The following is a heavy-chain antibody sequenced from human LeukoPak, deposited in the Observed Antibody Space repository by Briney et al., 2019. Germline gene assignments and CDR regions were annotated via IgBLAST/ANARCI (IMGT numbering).Heavy chain of an antibody. D-gene: IGHD6-13*01. CDR1: GFTFSNYA. CDR3: AREVRIAAAGYPGD. Sequence: PGGSLRLSCAASGFTFSNYAMTWVRQAPGKGLEWVSALSGRGDSTYYADSVKGRFTISRDNSKNTLYLQMNSLRAEDTAVYYCAREVRIAAAGYPGDWGQGTLVTVSS. CDR2: LSGRGDST. V-gene: IGHV3-23*01. J-gene: IGHJ4*02.